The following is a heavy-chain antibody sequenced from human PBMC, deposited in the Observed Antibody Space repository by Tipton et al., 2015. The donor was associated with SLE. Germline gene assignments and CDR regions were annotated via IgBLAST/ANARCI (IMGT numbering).Heavy chain of an antibody. V-gene: IGHV4-59*01. CDR1: GGSISSYY. J-gene: IGHJ4*02. CDR3: ARLGTGIFGY. Sequence: TLSLTCTVSGGSISSYYWSWIRQPPGKGLEWIGYIYYSGSTKYNPSLKSRVTISVDTSKKHFSLKRSSETAADTAVYYCARLGTGIFGYWGQGTLVSVSS. D-gene: IGHD1-1*01. CDR2: IYYSGST.